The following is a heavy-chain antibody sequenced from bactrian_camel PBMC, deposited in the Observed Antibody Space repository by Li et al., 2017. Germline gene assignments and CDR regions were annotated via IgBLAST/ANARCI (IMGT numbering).Heavy chain of an antibody. CDR2: IDADGTT. V-gene: IGHV3S53*01. CDR3: AASRGACSSWRWVPKYKY. CDR1: GYIVTNYS. D-gene: IGHD6*01. Sequence: HVQLVESGGGSVQSGGSMRLSCPVSGYIVTNYSMGWFRQEVGKQREGVAAIDADGTTTYADSAKGRFTISRDNARNTMYLEMNSLKPEDTARYYCAASRGACSSWRWVPKYKYWGQGTQVTVS. J-gene: IGHJ4*01.